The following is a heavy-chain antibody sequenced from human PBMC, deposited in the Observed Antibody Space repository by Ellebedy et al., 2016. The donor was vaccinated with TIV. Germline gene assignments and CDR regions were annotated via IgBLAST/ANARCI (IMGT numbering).Heavy chain of an antibody. CDR3: ARNGIAVAGTAFDI. Sequence: ASVKVSCKASGYTFTGYYMHWVRQAPGQGLEWMGWINPNSGGTNYAQKFQGRVTMTRDTSISTAYMELSRLRSEDTAVYYCARNGIAVAGTAFDIWGQGTMVTVSS. CDR2: INPNSGGT. D-gene: IGHD6-19*01. J-gene: IGHJ3*02. V-gene: IGHV1-2*02. CDR1: GYTFTGYY.